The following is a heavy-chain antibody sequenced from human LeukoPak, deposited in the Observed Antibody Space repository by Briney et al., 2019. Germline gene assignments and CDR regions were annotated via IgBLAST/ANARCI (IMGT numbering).Heavy chain of an antibody. J-gene: IGHJ4*02. CDR2: IYSGGST. CDR1: GFTVSSNY. CDR3: ARVGSTGPLGY. Sequence: GGSLRPSCAASGFTVSSNYMSWVRQAPGRGLEWVSVIYSGGSTYYADSVKGRFTISRDNSKNTLYLQMNSLRAEDTAVYYCARVGSTGPLGYWGQGTLVTVSS. V-gene: IGHV3-66*01. D-gene: IGHD2-15*01.